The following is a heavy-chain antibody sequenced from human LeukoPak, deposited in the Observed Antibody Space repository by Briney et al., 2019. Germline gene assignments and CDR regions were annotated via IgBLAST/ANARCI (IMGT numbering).Heavy chain of an antibody. Sequence: SETLSLTCTVSGGSISSSYWNWIRQPPGKGLEWIGYVYSSGSTNYNPSLKSRVTILIDTSKNQFSLKLSSVTAADTAVYYCARGEVGTFDIWGQGTMVTVSS. V-gene: IGHV4-59*01. CDR1: GGSISSSY. CDR2: VYSSGST. J-gene: IGHJ3*02. CDR3: ARGEVGTFDI.